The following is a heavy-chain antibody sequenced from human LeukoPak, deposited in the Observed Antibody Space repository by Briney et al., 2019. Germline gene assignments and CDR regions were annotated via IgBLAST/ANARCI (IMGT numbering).Heavy chain of an antibody. CDR1: GGTFSSYA. Sequence: SVKVSCKASGGTFSSYAISWVRQAPGQGLEWMGRIIPILGIANYAQKFQGRVTITADKSTSTAYMELSSLRSEDTAVYYCARVRGSYYSTDYWGQGTLVTVSS. J-gene: IGHJ4*02. CDR2: IIPILGIA. CDR3: ARVRGSYYSTDY. D-gene: IGHD1-26*01. V-gene: IGHV1-69*04.